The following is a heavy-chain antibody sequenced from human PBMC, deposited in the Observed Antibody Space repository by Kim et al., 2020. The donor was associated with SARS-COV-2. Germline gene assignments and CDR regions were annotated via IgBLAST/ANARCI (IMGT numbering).Heavy chain of an antibody. Sequence: ASVMVSCKASGYTFTSYAMNWVRQAPGQGLEWMGWINTNTGNPTYAQGFTGRFVFSLDTSVSTAYLQFSSLKAEDTAVYYCARGDWDTIFGVVIRYDAFDIWGQGNMVTVSS. CDR1: GYTFTSYA. V-gene: IGHV7-4-1*02. CDR2: INTNTGNP. J-gene: IGHJ3*02. CDR3: ARGDWDTIFGVVIRYDAFDI. D-gene: IGHD3-3*01.